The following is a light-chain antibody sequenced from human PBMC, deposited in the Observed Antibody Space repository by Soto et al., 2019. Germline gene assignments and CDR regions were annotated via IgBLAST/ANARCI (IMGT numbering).Light chain of an antibody. CDR2: SAS. J-gene: IGKJ2*01. CDR3: QQGHNWPLT. V-gene: IGKV3-15*01. Sequence: EIVMTQSPATLSVSPGERATLSCSASQSISTELAWYQQKPGQPPSLLIYSASTRATGVPTRFTGSGSGSDFTLTISGLQSEDFAVYYCQQGHNWPLTFGPGTRLEI. CDR1: QSISTE.